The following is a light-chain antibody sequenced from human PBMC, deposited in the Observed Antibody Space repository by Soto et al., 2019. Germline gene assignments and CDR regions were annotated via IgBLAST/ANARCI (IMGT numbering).Light chain of an antibody. V-gene: IGKV1-5*01. Sequence: DIQMTQSPSTLSGSVGDRVTITCRASQTISSWLAWYQQKAGKVPKLLIYDASTLASGVPSRFSGSGSGTEFTLTISSLQPDDFATFYCQEYSSYTWTFGHGTKVDIK. J-gene: IGKJ1*01. CDR2: DAS. CDR3: QEYSSYTWT. CDR1: QTISSW.